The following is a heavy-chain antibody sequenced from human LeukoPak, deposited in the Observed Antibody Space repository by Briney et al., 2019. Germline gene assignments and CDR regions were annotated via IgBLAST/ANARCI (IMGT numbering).Heavy chain of an antibody. CDR2: IIPIFGTA. V-gene: IGHV1-69*06. Sequence: SVKVSCKASGGTFSSYAISWVRQAPGQGLEWMGRIIPIFGTANYAQKFQGRVTITADKSTSTAYMELSSLRSEVTAVYYCAAGLPIYYYYYYMDVWGKGTTVTVSS. D-gene: IGHD3-9*01. J-gene: IGHJ6*03. CDR3: AAGLPIYYYYYYMDV. CDR1: GGTFSSYA.